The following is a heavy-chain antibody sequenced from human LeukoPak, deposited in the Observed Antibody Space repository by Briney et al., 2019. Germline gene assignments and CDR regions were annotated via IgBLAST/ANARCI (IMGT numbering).Heavy chain of an antibody. D-gene: IGHD3-10*01. Sequence: ASVKVSCKVSGYTLTELSTHWVRQAPGKGLEWMGWMNPNTGNTGYVQKFQGRVTMTRSTSISTAYMELSSLRSEDTAVYYCAADLRGDYNSGSPRWFDPWGQGTQVTVSS. CDR2: MNPNTGNT. CDR1: GYTLTELS. V-gene: IGHV1-8*01. CDR3: AADLRGDYNSGSPRWFDP. J-gene: IGHJ5*02.